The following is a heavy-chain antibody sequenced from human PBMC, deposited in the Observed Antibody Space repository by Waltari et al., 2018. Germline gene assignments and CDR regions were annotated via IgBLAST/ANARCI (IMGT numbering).Heavy chain of an antibody. CDR1: GDSISTSTTYY. J-gene: IGHJ3*02. V-gene: IGHV4-39*01. CDR3: ARQSPGPLLRLDGFDI. CDR2: IDYNCIT. Sequence: QMQLQESGPGLVKPSETLSLACAVSGDSISTSTTYYWGWIRRPPGKGLEWIGPIDYNCITYCNPSLKTRITISVDTSKNQFSLNLNSVTAADTAVYYCARQSPGPLLRLDGFDIWGQGTMVTVSS. D-gene: IGHD2-2*01.